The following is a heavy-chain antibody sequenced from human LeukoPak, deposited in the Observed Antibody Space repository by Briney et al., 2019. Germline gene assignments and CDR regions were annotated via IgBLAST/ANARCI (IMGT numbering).Heavy chain of an antibody. V-gene: IGHV3-7*01. CDR2: IHQHGSKE. CDR1: GFNWAYW. D-gene: IGHD2-2*01. J-gene: IGHJ4*02. CDR3: ARLPAYCSSTSCYYDY. Sequence: GGSLRLSCTTSGFNWAYWMGWVRQAPGKGLEWVANIHQHGSKENYLDSVKGRFTISRGNAKSSIYLQMNSLRAEDSAVYYCARLPAYCSSTSCYYDYWGQGTLVTVSS.